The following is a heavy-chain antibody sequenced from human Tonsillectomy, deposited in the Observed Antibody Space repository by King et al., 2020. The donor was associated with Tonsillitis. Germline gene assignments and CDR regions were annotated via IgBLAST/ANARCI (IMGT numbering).Heavy chain of an antibody. CDR3: ARDLPLPFYYGSGSPPRRGMDV. CDR2: IKQDGSEK. J-gene: IGHJ6*02. V-gene: IGHV3-7*03. CDR1: GFTFSTYW. D-gene: IGHD3-10*01. Sequence: DVQLVESGGGLVQPGGSLRLSCAASGFTFSTYWMSWVRQAPGKGLEWVANIKQDGSEKYYVDSVKGRFTISRDNAKNSLYLQMNSLRGEDTAVYYCARDLPLPFYYGSGSPPRRGMDVWGQGTTVTVSS.